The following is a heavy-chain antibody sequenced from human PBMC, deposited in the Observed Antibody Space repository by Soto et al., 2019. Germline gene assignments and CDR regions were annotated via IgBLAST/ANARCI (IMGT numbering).Heavy chain of an antibody. CDR2: INPSGGST. Sequence: GASVKVSCKASGYTFTSYYMHWVRQAPGQGLDWMGIINPSGGSTSYAQKFQGRVTMTRDTSTSTVYMELSSLRSEDTAVYYCARTIAVPGTIEYYYGKDVWGQGTTVTVSS. CDR3: ARTIAVPGTIEYYYGKDV. CDR1: GYTFTSYY. V-gene: IGHV1-46*01. D-gene: IGHD6-19*01. J-gene: IGHJ6*02.